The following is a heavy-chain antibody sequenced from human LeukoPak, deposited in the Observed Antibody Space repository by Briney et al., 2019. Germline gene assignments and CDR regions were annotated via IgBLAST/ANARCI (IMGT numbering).Heavy chain of an antibody. J-gene: IGHJ5*02. Sequence: GASVKVSCKASGGTFSSYAISWVRQAPGQGLEWMGGIIPIFGTANYAQKFQGRVTITADESTSTAYMELSSLRSEDTAVDYRAREFLEWLSWFDPWGQGTLVTVSS. CDR2: IIPIFGTA. CDR3: AREFLEWLSWFDP. CDR1: GGTFSSYA. V-gene: IGHV1-69*13. D-gene: IGHD3-3*01.